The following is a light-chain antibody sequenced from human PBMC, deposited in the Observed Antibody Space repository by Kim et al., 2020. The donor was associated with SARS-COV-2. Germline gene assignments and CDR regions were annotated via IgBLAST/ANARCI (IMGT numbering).Light chain of an antibody. Sequence: DIQMTQSPSILSASVGDRVTITCRASQSVSDWLAWYQQKPGKAPKLLIYKASSLQSGVPSRFSGSGSGTEFTLTISSLQPDDFAIYYCLRYNDYSGTFGQGTKLEI. CDR1: QSVSDW. CDR2: KAS. V-gene: IGKV1-5*03. J-gene: IGKJ2*01. CDR3: LRYNDYSGT.